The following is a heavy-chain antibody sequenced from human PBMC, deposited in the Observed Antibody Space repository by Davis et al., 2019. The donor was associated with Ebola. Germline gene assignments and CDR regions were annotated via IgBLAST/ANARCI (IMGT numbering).Heavy chain of an antibody. CDR1: GFTFSSYG. D-gene: IGHD6-13*01. J-gene: IGHJ4*02. V-gene: IGHV3-30*18. Sequence: PGGSLRLSCAASGFTFSSYGMHWVRQAPGKGLEWVAVISYDGSNKYYADSVKGRFTISRDNSKNTLYLQMNSLRAEDTAVYYCAKDALLLAAGDYWGQGTLVTVSS. CDR3: AKDALLLAAGDY. CDR2: ISYDGSNK.